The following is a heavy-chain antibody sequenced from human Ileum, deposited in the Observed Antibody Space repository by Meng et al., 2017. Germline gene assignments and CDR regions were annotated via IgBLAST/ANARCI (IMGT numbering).Heavy chain of an antibody. CDR3: AREKGGSGRAGWFDP. V-gene: IGHV3-30*07. CDR2: ISDEGHST. Sequence: GGSLRLSCVASAFTFTKQHMHWVRQAPGRGLEWVAGISDEGHSTYYADSVKGRFTISRDNSKKVVYIQIDSLTIDDAGVYYCAREKGGSGRAGWFDPWGQGTLVTVSS. D-gene: IGHD6-19*01. J-gene: IGHJ5*02. CDR1: AFTFTKQH.